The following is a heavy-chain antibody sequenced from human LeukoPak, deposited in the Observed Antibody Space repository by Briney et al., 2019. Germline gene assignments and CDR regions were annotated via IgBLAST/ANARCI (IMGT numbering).Heavy chain of an antibody. CDR3: ARDYYSGWSALHAFDI. J-gene: IGHJ3*02. Sequence: SETLSLTCTVSGASISTSAYYWGWIRQPPGKGLDWIGNIYYSGSTSYYPSLKSRVTISVDTSKNQFSLKLSSVTAADTAVYYCARDYYSGWSALHAFDIWGQGTMVTVSS. V-gene: IGHV4-39*07. D-gene: IGHD6-19*01. CDR2: IYYSGST. CDR1: GASISTSAYY.